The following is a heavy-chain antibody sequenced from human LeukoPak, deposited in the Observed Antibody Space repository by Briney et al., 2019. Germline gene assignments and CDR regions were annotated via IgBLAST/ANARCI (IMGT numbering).Heavy chain of an antibody. V-gene: IGHV4-4*07. D-gene: IGHD2-2*01. CDR2: IYTSGST. Sequence: SETLSLTCTVSGGSISSYYWSWIRQPAGKGLEWIGRIYTSGSTNYNPSLKSRVTMSVDTSKNQFSLKLSSVTAADTAVYYCARDIVVPAPSNWFDPWGQGTLVTVSS. CDR3: ARDIVVPAPSNWFDP. CDR1: GGSISSYY. J-gene: IGHJ5*02.